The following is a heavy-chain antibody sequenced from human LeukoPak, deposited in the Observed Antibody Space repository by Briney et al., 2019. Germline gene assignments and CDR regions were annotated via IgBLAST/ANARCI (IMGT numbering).Heavy chain of an antibody. CDR2: INNSGRNT. D-gene: IGHD3-22*01. Sequence: GGSLRLSCAASGFTFSSRDMNWVSQAPGKGLEWVSTINNSGRNTHYADSVEGRFTISRDNSKNALFLQMYSLRAEDTAIYYCTSNHYDSSAYYHFDYWGQGTRVTVSP. V-gene: IGHV3-23*01. CDR1: GFTFSSRD. CDR3: TSNHYDSSAYYHFDY. J-gene: IGHJ4*02.